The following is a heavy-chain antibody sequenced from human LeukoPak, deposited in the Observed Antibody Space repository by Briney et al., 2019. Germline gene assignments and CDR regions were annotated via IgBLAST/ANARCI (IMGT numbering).Heavy chain of an antibody. CDR1: GFTFSSYS. Sequence: GGSLTLSCAASGFTFSSYSMNWVRQAPGKGLEWVSSISSSSSYIYYADSVKGRFTISRDNAKNSLYLQMNSLRAEDTAVYYCAREAIDIVVVVAAHDAFDIWGQGTMVTVSS. J-gene: IGHJ3*02. V-gene: IGHV3-21*01. CDR2: ISSSSSYI. CDR3: AREAIDIVVVVAAHDAFDI. D-gene: IGHD2-15*01.